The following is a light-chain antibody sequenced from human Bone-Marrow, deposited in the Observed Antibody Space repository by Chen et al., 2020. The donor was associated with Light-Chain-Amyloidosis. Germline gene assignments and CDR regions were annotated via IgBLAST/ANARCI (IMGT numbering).Light chain of an antibody. Sequence: SYVLTQPSSVSVAPGQTATIACGGNNIGSTSVHWYQQTPGQAPLLVGYDDSDRPSGIPERWSGSDSGNTATLTISGVEAGDEADYYCQVWGRSSDRPVFGGGTKLTVL. CDR1: NIGSTS. V-gene: IGLV3-21*02. J-gene: IGLJ3*02. CDR3: QVWGRSSDRPV. CDR2: DDS.